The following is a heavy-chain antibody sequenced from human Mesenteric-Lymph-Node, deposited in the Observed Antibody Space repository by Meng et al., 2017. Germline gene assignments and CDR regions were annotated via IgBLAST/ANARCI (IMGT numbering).Heavy chain of an antibody. CDR2: ISGSGDIT. V-gene: IGHV3-23*01. J-gene: IGHJ4*02. CDR3: GRINYAEDS. Sequence: EEQLLESGGGVERPGGSLRISCVVSGFTFSTYSISWVRQAPGKGLESVSYISGSGDITHYADSVKGRFTFSRDNSKNTLYLQMNSLRAEDTAVYYCGRINYAEDSWGQGTLVTVSS. D-gene: IGHD4-17*01. CDR1: GFTFSTYS.